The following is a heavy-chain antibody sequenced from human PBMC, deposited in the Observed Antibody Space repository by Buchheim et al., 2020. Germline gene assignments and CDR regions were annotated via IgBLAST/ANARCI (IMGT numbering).Heavy chain of an antibody. D-gene: IGHD2-2*01. CDR1: GFIFSNYW. V-gene: IGHV3-7*01. CDR2: IKQDGSEK. Sequence: EVQLVESGGGLVQPGGSLRLSRAASGFIFSNYWMNWVRQAPGKGLEWVANIKQDGSEKYYVDSVKGRFTISRDDAKNSLYLQMNSLRAEDSAVYYCARDRPLLKSLGITYPRDFYYVMDVWGQGTT. CDR3: ARDRPLLKSLGITYPRDFYYVMDV. J-gene: IGHJ6*02.